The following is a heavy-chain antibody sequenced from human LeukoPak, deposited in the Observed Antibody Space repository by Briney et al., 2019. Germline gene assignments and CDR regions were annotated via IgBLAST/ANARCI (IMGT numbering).Heavy chain of an antibody. D-gene: IGHD4-17*01. J-gene: IGHJ5*02. CDR1: GFTFSSYG. CDR2: ISYDGSNK. CDR3: AKDLGYGDYADWFGP. V-gene: IGHV3-30*18. Sequence: GGSLRLSCAASGFTFSSYGMHWVRQAPGKGLEWVAVISYDGSNKYYADSVKGRFTISRDNSKNTLYLQMNSLRAEDTAVYYCAKDLGYGDYADWFGPWGQGTLVTVSS.